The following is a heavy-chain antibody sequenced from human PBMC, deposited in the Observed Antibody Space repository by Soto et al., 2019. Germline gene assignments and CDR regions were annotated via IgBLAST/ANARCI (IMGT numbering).Heavy chain of an antibody. V-gene: IGHV4-4*07. CDR1: GGSISSYY. D-gene: IGHD3-3*01. Sequence: PSEALSVPDPVSGGSISSYYWSWIRPPAGKGLEWIGRIYTSGSTNYNPSLKSRVTMSVDTSKNQSSLKLRCVTAPDTAVYYCASTDDYDFWTGTKFDYWGQGQLVTVS. CDR3: ASTDDYDFWTGTKFDY. CDR2: IYTSGST. J-gene: IGHJ4*02.